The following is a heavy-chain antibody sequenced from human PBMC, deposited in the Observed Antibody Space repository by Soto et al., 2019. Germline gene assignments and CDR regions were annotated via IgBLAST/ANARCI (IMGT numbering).Heavy chain of an antibody. D-gene: IGHD2-21*02. CDR2: SIPIFGTA. CDR1: GGTFSSYA. V-gene: IGHV1-69*01. CDR3: AREYGYCGGDCYSLGHYYYYGMDV. J-gene: IGHJ6*02. Sequence: QVQLVQSGAEVKKPGSSVKVSCNASGGTFSSYAISWVRQAPGQGLEWMGGSIPIFGTATYAQKFQGRVTTTGDESTRPAYLELSSMRYEDTAVYYCAREYGYCGGDCYSLGHYYYYGMDVWGQGTTVTVSS.